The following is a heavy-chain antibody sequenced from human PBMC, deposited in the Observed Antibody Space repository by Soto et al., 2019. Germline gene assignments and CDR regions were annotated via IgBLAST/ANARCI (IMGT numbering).Heavy chain of an antibody. CDR1: GFTFSSYA. CDR2: ISGSGGST. D-gene: IGHD2-2*02. J-gene: IGHJ4*02. CDR3: ARVLCISAICYTGSRPFFDY. Sequence: PGGSLRLSCAASGFTFSSYAMSWVRQAPGKGLEWVSAISGSGGSTYYADSVKGRFTISRDNSKNTLYLQWSSLKASDTAMYYCARVLCISAICYTGSRPFFDYWGQGALVTVSS. V-gene: IGHV3-23*01.